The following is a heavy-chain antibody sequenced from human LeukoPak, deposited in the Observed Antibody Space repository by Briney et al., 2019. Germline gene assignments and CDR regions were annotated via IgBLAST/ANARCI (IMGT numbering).Heavy chain of an antibody. CDR1: GFSFNTAW. CDR2: IKSKTDDGTA. Sequence: GGSLRLSCAASGFSFNTAWMNWVRQTPGKGLEWLGRIKSKTDDGTAEYAAHVKGRFIISRDDSKNMLSLEMRSLRTEDTGVYYCTTRGIAVSGLGYWGRGTLAVVSS. D-gene: IGHD6-19*01. CDR3: TTRGIAVSGLGY. V-gene: IGHV3-15*01. J-gene: IGHJ4*02.